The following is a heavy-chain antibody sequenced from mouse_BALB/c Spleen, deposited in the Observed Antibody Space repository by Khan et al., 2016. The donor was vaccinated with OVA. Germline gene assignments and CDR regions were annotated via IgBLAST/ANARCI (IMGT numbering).Heavy chain of an antibody. CDR2: IDPFNGGT. V-gene: IGHV1S135*01. J-gene: IGHJ3*01. CDR3: ARHGSTSWFAY. D-gene: IGHD1-1*01. Sequence: VQLQQSGPELMKPGASVKISCKASGYSFSTYYIHWVTRSHGKTLEWIGYIDPFNGGTTYNQKFKGKATLTVDKSSSTAYMHLTSLTSEDSAVYYCARHGSTSWFAYWRQGTLVTVSA. CDR1: GYSFSTYY.